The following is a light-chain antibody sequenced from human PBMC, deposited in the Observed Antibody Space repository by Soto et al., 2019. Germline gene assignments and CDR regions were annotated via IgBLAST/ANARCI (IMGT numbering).Light chain of an antibody. V-gene: IGKV3-11*01. CDR3: EVWAYWPIT. Sequence: AAVSLKQKERATLSCRASQSVSSYLAWYQQKPGQAPRLLIYDASNRATGIPARFSGSGSGTDFTLTISCFEPEDFVVYYCEVWAYWPITFGQRAILEI. J-gene: IGKJ5*01. CDR1: QSVSSY. CDR2: DAS.